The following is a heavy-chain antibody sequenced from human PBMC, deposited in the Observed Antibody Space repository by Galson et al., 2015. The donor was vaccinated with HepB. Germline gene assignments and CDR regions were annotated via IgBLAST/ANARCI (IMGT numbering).Heavy chain of an antibody. CDR3: ARGSYEFGASIVPGFDY. V-gene: IGHV3-30-3*01. Sequence: SCKASGYTFSNYAMDWVRQAPGKGLEWVAIISYDGSNKYYADSVKGRFTISRDNSQNTVYLQMNSLRAEDTAMYYCARGSYEFGASIVPGFDYWGQGTLVTVSS. CDR1: GYTFSNYA. J-gene: IGHJ4*02. CDR2: ISYDGSNK. D-gene: IGHD3-10*01.